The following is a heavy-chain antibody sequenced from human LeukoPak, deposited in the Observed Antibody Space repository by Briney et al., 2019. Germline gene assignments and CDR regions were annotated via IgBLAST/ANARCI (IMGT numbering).Heavy chain of an antibody. CDR1: GFTFSSYG. D-gene: IGHD5-18*01. V-gene: IGHV3-30*03. Sequence: PGRSLSLSCAASGFTFSSYGMHWVRQAPGKGLEWVAVISYDGSNKYYADSVKGRFTISRDNSKNTLYLQMNSLRAEDTAVYYCATDTWWFDPWGQGTLVTVSS. CDR2: ISYDGSNK. J-gene: IGHJ5*02. CDR3: ATDTWWFDP.